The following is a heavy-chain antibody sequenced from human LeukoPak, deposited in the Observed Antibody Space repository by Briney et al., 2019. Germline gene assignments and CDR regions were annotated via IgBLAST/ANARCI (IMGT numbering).Heavy chain of an antibody. V-gene: IGHV3-30*03. Sequence: PGGSLRLSCVISGYTFTYYGFHWVRQAPGKALEWVAYISYNGNNKYEDSVKGRFTISRDNSKNTLHLQMNGLRAEDTAVYYCARDPLDISRWANAFDIWGQGTTVIVSS. CDR3: ARDPLDISRWANAFDI. CDR1: GYTFTYYG. D-gene: IGHD5-12*01. CDR2: ISYNGNNK. J-gene: IGHJ3*02.